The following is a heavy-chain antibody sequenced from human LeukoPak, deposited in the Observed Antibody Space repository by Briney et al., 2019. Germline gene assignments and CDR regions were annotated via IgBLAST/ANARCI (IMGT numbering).Heavy chain of an antibody. CDR2: IHSDGRTT. V-gene: IGHV3-74*01. CDR3: VRGLRGPDY. Sequence: GGSLRLSCAASGFTFSSAWMHWVRQPPGKGLVWVSRIHSDGRTTIYADSVKGRFTISRDNAKNTLYLQMNSLRADDTAIYYCVRGLRGPDYWGQGTQVTVSS. J-gene: IGHJ4*02. CDR1: GFTFSSAW.